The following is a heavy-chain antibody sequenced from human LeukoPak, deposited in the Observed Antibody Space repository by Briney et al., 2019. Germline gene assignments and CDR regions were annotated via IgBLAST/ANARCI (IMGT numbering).Heavy chain of an antibody. J-gene: IGHJ4*02. CDR3: ARDLSRGGSGSYGGVDY. CDR2: INPSGGST. CDR1: GYTFTSYY. Sequence: ASVKVSCKASGYTFTSYYMHWVRQAPGQGLEWMGIINPSGGSTSYAQTFQGRATMTRDTSTSTVYMELSSLRAEDTAVYYCARDLSRGGSGSYGGVDYWGQGTLVTVSS. V-gene: IGHV1-46*01. D-gene: IGHD3-10*01.